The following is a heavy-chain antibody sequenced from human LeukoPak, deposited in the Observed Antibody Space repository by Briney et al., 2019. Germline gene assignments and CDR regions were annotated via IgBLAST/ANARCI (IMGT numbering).Heavy chain of an antibody. Sequence: PGGSLRLSCAASGFPFNSYWMSWVRPAPGKGLEWVANIKQDGSEKYYVDSVKGRFTISRDNAKNSLYLQMNSLRAEDTAVYYCARDQVASYFDYWGQGTLVTVSS. CDR3: ARDQVASYFDY. V-gene: IGHV3-7*01. D-gene: IGHD2-15*01. CDR2: IKQDGSEK. J-gene: IGHJ4*02. CDR1: GFPFNSYW.